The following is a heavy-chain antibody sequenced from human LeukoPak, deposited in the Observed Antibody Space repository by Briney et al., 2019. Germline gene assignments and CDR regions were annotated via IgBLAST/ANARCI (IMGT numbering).Heavy chain of an antibody. CDR3: VRCDFDRREAGSFDP. CDR2: IYHSGIT. CDR1: GESFCGYS. V-gene: IGHV4-34*01. J-gene: IGHJ5*02. D-gene: IGHD1-14*01. Sequence: SETLSHTRAVYGESFCGYSWTCIRQSPGERLEWIGEIYHSGITNYNLSLKSRATIPVDTSKIKFSLKLTSVTAEDTAVYYFVRCDFDRREAGSFDPWGQGTLVTVSS.